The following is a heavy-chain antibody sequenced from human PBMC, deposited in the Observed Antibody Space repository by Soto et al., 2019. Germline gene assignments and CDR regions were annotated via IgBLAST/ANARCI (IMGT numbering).Heavy chain of an antibody. CDR1: GFTFSMYS. Sequence: GGSLRLSCEVSGFTFSMYSMSWVRQSPGKGLEWVAKIPQDGVDGHYADSVKGRCTISRDNGKNSLYLQLNNLRAEDAAVYYCARDQLILSAHDFFYGSDVWGRGATVTVYS. D-gene: IGHD1-1*01. J-gene: IGHJ6*02. CDR3: ARDQLILSAHDFFYGSDV. V-gene: IGHV3-7*03. CDR2: IPQDGVDG.